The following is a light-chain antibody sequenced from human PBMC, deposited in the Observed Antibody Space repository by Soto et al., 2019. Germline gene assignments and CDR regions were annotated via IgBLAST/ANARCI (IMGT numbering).Light chain of an antibody. CDR2: AAS. V-gene: IGKV1-12*01. J-gene: IGKJ2*01. CDR1: QGISSW. CDR3: QQAYSFPHT. Sequence: DIPMTQSPSSVSASVGDRVTITCRARQGISSWLAWYQQKPGKAPKLLFYAASTLQSGVPSWFSGSRSGRDFTLTISCLQPEDFATYYCQQAYSFPHTFGQGTKVEIK.